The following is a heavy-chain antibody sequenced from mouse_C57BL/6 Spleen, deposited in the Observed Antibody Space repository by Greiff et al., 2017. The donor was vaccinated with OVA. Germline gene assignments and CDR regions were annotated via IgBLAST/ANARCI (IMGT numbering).Heavy chain of an antibody. V-gene: IGHV1-4*01. D-gene: IGHD4-1*01. Sequence: QVQLKESGADLARPGASVKMSCKASGYTFTSYTMHWVKQRPGQGLEWIGYINPSSGSTKYNQKLKDKATLTADKSSSTAYLQLSSLTSEDSAVYYCARKRTGPMDYWGQGTSVTVSS. CDR2: INPSSGST. CDR1: GYTFTSYT. J-gene: IGHJ4*01. CDR3: ARKRTGPMDY.